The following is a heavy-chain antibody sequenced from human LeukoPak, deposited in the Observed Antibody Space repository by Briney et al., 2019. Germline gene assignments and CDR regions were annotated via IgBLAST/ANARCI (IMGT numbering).Heavy chain of an antibody. V-gene: IGHV4-34*01. J-gene: IGHJ4*02. CDR1: GGSFSGYY. CDR3: ARTRGYSYGFRPLSGYYFDH. Sequence: PSETLSLTCAVYGGSFSGYYWSWIRQPPGKGLEWIGEINHSGSTSYNPSLKSRVTISVDTSKNQFSLKLSSVTAADTAVYYCARTRGYSYGFRPLSGYYFDHWDQGTLVTVSS. D-gene: IGHD5-18*01. CDR2: INHSGST.